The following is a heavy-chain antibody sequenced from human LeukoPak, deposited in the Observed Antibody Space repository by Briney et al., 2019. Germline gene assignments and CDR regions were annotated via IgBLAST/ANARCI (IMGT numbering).Heavy chain of an antibody. Sequence: GGSLRLSCAASGFTVSSNYMSWVRQAPGEGLEWVSVIYSGGSTYYADSVKGRFTISRDNSKNTLFLQMNSLRAEDTAMYYCARVYGGSYYDYWGQGTLVTVSS. D-gene: IGHD1-26*01. CDR2: IYSGGST. CDR3: ARVYGGSYYDY. CDR1: GFTVSSNY. V-gene: IGHV3-53*01. J-gene: IGHJ4*02.